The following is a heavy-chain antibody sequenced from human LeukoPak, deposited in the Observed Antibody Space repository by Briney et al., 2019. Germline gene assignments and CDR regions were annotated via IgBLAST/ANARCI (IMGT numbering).Heavy chain of an antibody. J-gene: IGHJ4*02. V-gene: IGHV4-59*01. D-gene: IGHD1-7*01. Sequence: SETLSLTCTVSGGSINSYYWSWIRQPPGKGLEWIGYIYYSGSTNYNPSLKSRVIISVDTSKNQFSLKLSSLTAADTALYYRARTGTFHGQFDYWGQGTLVTVSS. CDR3: ARTGTFHGQFDY. CDR2: IYYSGST. CDR1: GGSINSYY.